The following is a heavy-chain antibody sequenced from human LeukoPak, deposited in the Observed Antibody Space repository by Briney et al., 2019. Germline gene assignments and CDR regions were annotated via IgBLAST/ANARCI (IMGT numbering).Heavy chain of an antibody. CDR1: GGSISSGGYY. Sequence: SETLSLTCTVSGGSISSGGYYCSWIRQHPGKGLEWIGYIYYSGSTYYNPSLKSRVTISVDTSKNQFSLKLSSVTAADTAVYYCARGVIPAVHLDVWGKGTTVTVSS. CDR3: ARGVIPAVHLDV. CDR2: IYYSGST. D-gene: IGHD2-2*01. V-gene: IGHV4-31*03. J-gene: IGHJ6*04.